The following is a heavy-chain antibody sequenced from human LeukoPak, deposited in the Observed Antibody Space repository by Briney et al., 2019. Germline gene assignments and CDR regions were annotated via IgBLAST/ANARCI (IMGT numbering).Heavy chain of an antibody. J-gene: IGHJ4*02. CDR2: FDPEDGET. CDR3: ATVSEIGYSYGFFAY. D-gene: IGHD5-18*01. V-gene: IGHV1-24*01. CDR1: GYRVTEIS. Sequence: VASVKVSCEVSGYRVTEISMHWVRQAPGKGLEWMGGFDPEDGETIYAQKFQGRVTMTEDTSTDTAYMELSSLRSEDTAVYYCATVSEIGYSYGFFAYWGQGTLVTVSS.